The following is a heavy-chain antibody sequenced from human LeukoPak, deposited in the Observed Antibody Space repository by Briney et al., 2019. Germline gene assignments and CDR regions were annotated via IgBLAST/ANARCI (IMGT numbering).Heavy chain of an antibody. D-gene: IGHD3-22*01. CDR2: ISGSGGST. J-gene: IGHJ4*02. Sequence: PGGSLRLSCAASGFTFSSYAMSWVRQAPGKGLEWVSAISGSGGSTYYADSVKGRFTISRDNSKNTLYLQMNSLRAEDTAVYYCAKVDDSSGYYPFFDYWSQGTLVTVSS. CDR3: AKVDDSSGYYPFFDY. V-gene: IGHV3-23*01. CDR1: GFTFSSYA.